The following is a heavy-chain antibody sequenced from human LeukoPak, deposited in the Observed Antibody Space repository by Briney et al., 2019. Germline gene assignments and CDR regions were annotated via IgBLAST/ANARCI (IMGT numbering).Heavy chain of an antibody. CDR3: AKVGDYDFWSGFDY. CDR2: ISGSGGST. CDR1: GFTFSSYA. Sequence: GGSLRLSCAASGFTFSSYAMSWVRQAPGKGLEWVSAISGSGGSTYYADPVKGRFTISRDNSKNTLYLQMNSLRAEDTAVYYCAKVGDYDFWSGFDYWGQGTLVTVSS. D-gene: IGHD3-3*01. J-gene: IGHJ4*02. V-gene: IGHV3-23*01.